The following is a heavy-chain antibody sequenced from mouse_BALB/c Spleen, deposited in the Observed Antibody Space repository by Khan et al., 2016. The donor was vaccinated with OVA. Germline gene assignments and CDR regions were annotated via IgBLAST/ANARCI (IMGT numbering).Heavy chain of an antibody. CDR3: ARQPYYHYNIMDY. D-gene: IGHD2-10*01. Sequence: QVQLKESGPGLVAPSQSLSITCTISGFSLTNYGVHWVRQPPGKGLEWLVVIWSDGSTTYNSALKSRLTLSKVNSKRQVFLKMNSLQTDDTAVYFCARQPYYHYNIMDYWGQGTSVTVSS. V-gene: IGHV2-6-1*01. J-gene: IGHJ4*01. CDR1: GFSLTNYG. CDR2: IWSDGST.